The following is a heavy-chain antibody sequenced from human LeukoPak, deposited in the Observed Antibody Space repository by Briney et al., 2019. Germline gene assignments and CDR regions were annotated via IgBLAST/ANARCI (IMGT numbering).Heavy chain of an antibody. CDR2: ITSTSATI. CDR3: AREYYDNSGYFGSAY. D-gene: IGHD3-22*01. J-gene: IGHJ4*02. CDR1: GFTFISYS. Sequence: GGSLRLSCAASGFTFISYSMHWVRQAPGKGLEWVSYITSTSATIYYADSVKGRFTVSRDNAKNSLYLQMNSLRAEDTAVYYCAREYYDNSGYFGSAYWGQGTLVTVSS. V-gene: IGHV3-48*04.